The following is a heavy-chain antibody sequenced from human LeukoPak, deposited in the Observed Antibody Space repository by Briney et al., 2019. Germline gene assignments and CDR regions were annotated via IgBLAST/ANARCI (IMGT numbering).Heavy chain of an antibody. D-gene: IGHD2-21*02. J-gene: IGHJ4*02. CDR2: INPNSGGT. V-gene: IGHV1-2*02. CDR3: AVLAYCGGDCFPSIDY. CDR1: GYTFTGYY. Sequence: ASVKVSCKASGYTFTGYYMHWVRQAPGQGLEWMGWINPNSGGTNYAQKFQGRVTMTRDTSISTAYMELSRLRSDDTAVYYCAVLAYCGGDCFPSIDYWGQGTLVTVSS.